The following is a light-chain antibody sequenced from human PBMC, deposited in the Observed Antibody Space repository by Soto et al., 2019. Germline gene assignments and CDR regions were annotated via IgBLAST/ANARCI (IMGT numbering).Light chain of an antibody. J-gene: IGKJ4*01. CDR1: QSISSY. CDR2: AAS. CDR3: QQSYSTPFT. Sequence: DIQMTQSPSSLSASVGDRVTITCRARQSISSYLNWYQQKPGKAPKLLIYAASSLQSGVPSRFSGSGSGTDFTLTISSLKPEDFATYYCQQSYSTPFTFGGGTMVEIK. V-gene: IGKV1-39*01.